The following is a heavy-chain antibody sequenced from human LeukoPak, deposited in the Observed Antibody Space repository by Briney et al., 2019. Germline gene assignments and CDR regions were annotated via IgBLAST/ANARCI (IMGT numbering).Heavy chain of an antibody. V-gene: IGHV1-2*02. Sequence: ASVKVSCKASGYTFTSYDINWVRQATGQGLEWMGWMNPNSGGTKYAQKFQGRVTMTSDTSISTAYMELSRLRSDDTAVYYCARDLRMVVTAIDYWGQGILVTVSS. CDR2: MNPNSGGT. CDR1: GYTFTSYD. CDR3: ARDLRMVVTAIDY. D-gene: IGHD2-21*02. J-gene: IGHJ4*02.